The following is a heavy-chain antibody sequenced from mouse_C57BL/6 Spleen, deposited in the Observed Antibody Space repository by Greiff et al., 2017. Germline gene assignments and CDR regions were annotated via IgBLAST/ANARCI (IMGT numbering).Heavy chain of an antibody. J-gene: IGHJ3*01. D-gene: IGHD2-5*01. V-gene: IGHV1-81*01. CDR1: GYTFTSYG. Sequence: QVQLQQSGAELARPGASVKLSCKASGYTFTSYGISWVKQRTGQGLEWIGEIYPRSGNTYYNEKFKGKATLTAAKSSSTAYMERRSLTYEDSAFYFCTRSGGYSNSPAWFAYWGQGTMGTVSA. CDR3: TRSGGYSNSPAWFAY. CDR2: IYPRSGNT.